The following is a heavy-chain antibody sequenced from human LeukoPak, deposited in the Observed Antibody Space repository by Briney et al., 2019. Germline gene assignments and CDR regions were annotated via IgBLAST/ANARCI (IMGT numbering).Heavy chain of an antibody. CDR3: ARVGLRGPYFDY. D-gene: IGHD3-16*01. CDR2: INHRGST. Sequence: PSETLSLTCAVSGVSFSAFYWSWIRQPPGKGLEWIGEINHRGSTNYNPSLKSRVTISVDTSKNQFSLKLSSVTAADTAVYYCARVGLRGPYFDYWGQGTLVTVSS. J-gene: IGHJ4*02. CDR1: GVSFSAFY. V-gene: IGHV4-34*01.